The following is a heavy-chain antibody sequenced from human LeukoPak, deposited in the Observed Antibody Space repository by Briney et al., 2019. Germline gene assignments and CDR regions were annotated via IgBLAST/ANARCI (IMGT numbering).Heavy chain of an antibody. CDR1: EFTFGDYA. CDR2: IRSKAYGGTT. V-gene: IGHV3-49*04. CDR3: TRVGSSSSFDY. D-gene: IGHD6-6*01. J-gene: IGHJ4*02. Sequence: PGRSLRLSCTASEFTFGDYAMSWVRQAPGKGLWRVGFIRSKAYGGTTEYAASVKGRFTISRDDSKSIAYLQMNSLKTEDTAVYYCTRVGSSSSFDYWGQGTLVTVSS.